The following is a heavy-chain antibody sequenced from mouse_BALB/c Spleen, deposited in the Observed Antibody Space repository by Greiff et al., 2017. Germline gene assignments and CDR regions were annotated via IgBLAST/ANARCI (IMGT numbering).Heavy chain of an antibody. D-gene: IGHD1-2*01. CDR1: GYTFTSYW. V-gene: IGHV1-69*02. Sequence: QVQLQQPGAELVRPGASVKLSCKASGYTFTSYWINWVKQRPGQGLEWIGNIYPSDSYTNYNQKFKDKATLTVDKSSSTAYMQLSSPTSEDSAVYYCTRFRLQGYWGQGTTLTVSS. CDR3: TRFRLQGY. CDR2: IYPSDSYT. J-gene: IGHJ2*01.